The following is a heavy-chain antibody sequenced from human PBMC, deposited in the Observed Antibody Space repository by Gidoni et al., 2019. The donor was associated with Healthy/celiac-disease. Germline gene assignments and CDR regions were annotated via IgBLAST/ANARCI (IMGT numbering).Heavy chain of an antibody. D-gene: IGHD4-17*01. V-gene: IGHV3-49*04. CDR1: GFTFGDYA. Sequence: EVQLVESGGGLVQPGRSLRLSCTASGFTFGDYAMSWVRQAPGKGLGWVGFIRSKAYGGTTEYAASVKGRFTISRDDSKSIAYLQMNSLKTEDTAVYYCTSRLRLGYWGQGTLVTVSS. CDR3: TSRLRLGY. J-gene: IGHJ4*02. CDR2: IRSKAYGGTT.